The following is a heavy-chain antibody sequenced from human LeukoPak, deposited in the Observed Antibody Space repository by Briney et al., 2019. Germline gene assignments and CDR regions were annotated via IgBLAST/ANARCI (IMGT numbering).Heavy chain of an antibody. V-gene: IGHV3-15*01. CDR1: GFTFSNAW. CDR3: THYSSGWY. D-gene: IGHD6-19*01. Sequence: GGSLRHSCAASGFTFSNAWMNWVRQGPGKGLEWVGRIRPKIEGGTADYAAPVKGRFIISRDDSKNTLYLQMNSLKIEDTAMYYCTHYSSGWYLGQGTLVTVSS. J-gene: IGHJ4*02. CDR2: IRPKIEGGTA.